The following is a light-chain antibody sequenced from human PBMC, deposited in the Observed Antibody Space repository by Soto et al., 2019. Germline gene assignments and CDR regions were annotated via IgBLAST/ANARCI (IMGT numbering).Light chain of an antibody. V-gene: IGKV1-17*01. Sequence: DIQMTQSPSSLSASVGDRVTITCRASQGIRNDLGWFQQNPGKAPNRLIYAASSLQSGVPSRFSGSGSGTEFTLTVSSLQPEHFATYYCLQQSSYPPLTFGGRTRVEIK. CDR1: QGIRND. CDR3: LQQSSYPPLT. J-gene: IGKJ4*01. CDR2: AAS.